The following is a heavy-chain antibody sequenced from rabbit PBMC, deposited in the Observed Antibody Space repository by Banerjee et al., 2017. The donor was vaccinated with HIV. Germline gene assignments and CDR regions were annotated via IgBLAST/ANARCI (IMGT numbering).Heavy chain of an antibody. Sequence: QSLEESGGGLVQPGESLTLSCKASGFTISSGYWIDWVRQAPGKGLEWIGYIYIGGGNTDYASWAKGRFTITRSTSLNTVTLQLNSLTAADTATYFCARDLATGSGWDDLWGPGTLVTVS. CDR3: ARDLATGSGWDDL. D-gene: IGHD4-2*01. J-gene: IGHJ6*01. CDR2: IYIGGGNT. CDR1: GFTISSGYW. V-gene: IGHV1S43*01.